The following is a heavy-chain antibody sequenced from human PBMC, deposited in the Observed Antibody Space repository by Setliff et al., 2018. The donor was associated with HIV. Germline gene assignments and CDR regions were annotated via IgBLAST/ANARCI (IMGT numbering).Heavy chain of an antibody. V-gene: IGHV5-51*01. CDR3: ARRGRLLSASRAFDN. J-gene: IGHJ3*02. CDR2: IYPGDSDT. D-gene: IGHD2-2*01. CDR1: GYSFTSYW. Sequence: PGESLKISCKGSGYSFTSYWIGWVRQMPGKGLEWMGIIYPGDSDTRYSPSFQGQVTISADKSISTAYLQWSSLKASDIAMYYCARRGRLLSASRAFDNWGQGTMVTVSS.